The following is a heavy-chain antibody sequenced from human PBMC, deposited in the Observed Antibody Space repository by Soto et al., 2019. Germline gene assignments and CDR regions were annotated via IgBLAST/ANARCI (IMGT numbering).Heavy chain of an antibody. CDR1: GGTFSSYA. D-gene: IGHD2-2*01. Sequence: SVKVSCKASGGTFSSYAISWVRQAPGQGLEWMGGIIPIFGTANYAQKFQGRVTITADKSTSTAYMELSSLRSEDTAVYYCAREVVPAAIGYYYYYGMDVWGQGTTVTVSS. CDR2: IIPIFGTA. V-gene: IGHV1-69*06. CDR3: AREVVPAAIGYYYYYGMDV. J-gene: IGHJ6*02.